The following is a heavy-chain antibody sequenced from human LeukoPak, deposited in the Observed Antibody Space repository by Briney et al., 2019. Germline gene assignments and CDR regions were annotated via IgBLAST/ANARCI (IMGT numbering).Heavy chain of an antibody. Sequence: SVKVSCKASGGTFSSYAISWVRQAPGQALESMGGIIPIFGTANYAQKFQGRVTITADESTSTAYMELSSLRSEDTAVYYCARMTTVVTRGDYWGQGTLVTVSS. V-gene: IGHV1-69*13. D-gene: IGHD4-23*01. J-gene: IGHJ4*02. CDR3: ARMTTVVTRGDY. CDR1: GGTFSSYA. CDR2: IIPIFGTA.